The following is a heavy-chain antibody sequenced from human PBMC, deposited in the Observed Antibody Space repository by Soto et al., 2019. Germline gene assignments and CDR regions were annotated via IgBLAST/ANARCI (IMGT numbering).Heavy chain of an antibody. CDR2: IYYSGST. D-gene: IGHD6-13*01. Sequence: SETLSLTCTVSGGSISSYYWSWIRQPPGKGLEWIGYIYYSGSTNYNPSLKSRVTISVDTSKNQFSLKLSSVTAADTAVYYCERRGSSWWFDPWGQGTLVTLSS. V-gene: IGHV4-59*01. J-gene: IGHJ5*02. CDR1: GGSISSYY. CDR3: ERRGSSWWFDP.